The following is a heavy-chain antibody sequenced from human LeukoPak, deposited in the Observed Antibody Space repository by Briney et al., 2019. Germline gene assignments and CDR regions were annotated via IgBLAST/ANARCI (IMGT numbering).Heavy chain of an antibody. J-gene: IGHJ6*02. CDR1: GGSFSGSY. Sequence: KSSETLSLTCAVYGGSFSGSYWSWIRQPPGKGLEWIGEINDSENTNYNPSLKSRVTISIDTSKNQFSLTLTSVTAADTAVYYCAKDLPQYYDSSGYYFDYYYGMDVWGQGTTVTVSS. CDR2: INDSENT. D-gene: IGHD3-22*01. CDR3: AKDLPQYYDSSGYYFDYYYGMDV. V-gene: IGHV4-34*01.